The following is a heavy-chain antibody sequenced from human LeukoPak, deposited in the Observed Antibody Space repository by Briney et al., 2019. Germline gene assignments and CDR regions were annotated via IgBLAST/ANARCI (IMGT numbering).Heavy chain of an antibody. CDR1: GGSISGYF. V-gene: IGHV4-59*01. CDR2: IYYSGST. Sequence: SETLSLTCTVSGGSISGYFWSWIRQPPGKGLEWIGYIYYSGSTNYNPSLNSRVTISVDTSKNQFSLKLSSVTAADTAIYYCARDTSAAAGSFDYWGQGTLVTVSS. J-gene: IGHJ4*02. CDR3: ARDTSAAAGSFDY. D-gene: IGHD6-13*01.